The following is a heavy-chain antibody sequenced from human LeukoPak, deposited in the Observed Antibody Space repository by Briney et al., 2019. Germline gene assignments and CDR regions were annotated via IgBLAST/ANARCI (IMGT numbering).Heavy chain of an antibody. CDR3: ASLMTTVTTVDY. CDR1: GFTFSSYS. Sequence: PGGSLRLSCAASGFTFSSYSMNWVRQAPGKGLEWVSSISSNSSYIYYADSVKGRFTISRDNAKNSLYLQMNSLRAEDTAVYYCASLMTTVTTVDYWGQGTLVTVSS. J-gene: IGHJ4*02. V-gene: IGHV3-21*01. CDR2: ISSNSSYI. D-gene: IGHD4-17*01.